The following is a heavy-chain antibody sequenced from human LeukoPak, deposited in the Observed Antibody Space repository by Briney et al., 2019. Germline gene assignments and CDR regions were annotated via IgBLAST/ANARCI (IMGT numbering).Heavy chain of an antibody. J-gene: IGHJ6*03. Sequence: GGTLRLSCAASGFTFSSYAMNWVRQAPGKGLEWVSAISGSGAKTYYADFVKGRFTISRDNSKNTLYLQMNSLRAEDTAVYYCAREGSNWAFYYYYYYMDVWGKGTTVTVSS. CDR2: ISGSGAKT. V-gene: IGHV3-23*01. CDR1: GFTFSSYA. D-gene: IGHD2/OR15-2a*01. CDR3: AREGSNWAFYYYYYYMDV.